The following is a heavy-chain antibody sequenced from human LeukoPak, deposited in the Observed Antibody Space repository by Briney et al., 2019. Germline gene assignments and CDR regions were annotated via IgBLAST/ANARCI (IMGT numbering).Heavy chain of an antibody. J-gene: IGHJ1*01. Sequence: PGGSLRLSCAASGFNFGSYGMHWVRQAPGKGLEWVAIISYDGSNKYYADSVKGRFTISRDNSKNTLYLQMSSPRPEDTAVYYCATHHREGVTGREYFQHWGQGTLVTVSS. V-gene: IGHV3-30*03. CDR2: ISYDGSNK. D-gene: IGHD6-19*01. CDR1: GFNFGSYG. CDR3: ATHHREGVTGREYFQH.